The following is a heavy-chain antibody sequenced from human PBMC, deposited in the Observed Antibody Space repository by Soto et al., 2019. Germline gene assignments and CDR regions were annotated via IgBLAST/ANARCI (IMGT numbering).Heavy chain of an antibody. CDR2: IYYSGST. J-gene: IGHJ6*02. CDR1: GGSISSYY. CDR3: ARDHPYSNYGQDYYGMDV. D-gene: IGHD4-4*01. Sequence: ASETLSLTCTVSGGSISSYYWSWIRQPPGKGLEWIGYIYYSGSTNYNPSLKSRVTISVDTSKNQFSLKLSSVTAADTAVYYCARDHPYSNYGQDYYGMDVWGQGTTVTVSS. V-gene: IGHV4-59*01.